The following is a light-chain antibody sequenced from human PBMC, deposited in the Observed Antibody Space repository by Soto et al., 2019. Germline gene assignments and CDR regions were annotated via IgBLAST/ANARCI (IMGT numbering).Light chain of an antibody. CDR1: SSDVGGYNY. CDR3: SSYTSSSTRV. CDR2: DVS. V-gene: IGLV2-14*01. Sequence: QSALTQPASVSGSPGQSITISCTGTSSDVGGYNYVSWYQQHPGKAPKLMIYDVSNRPSGVSNRSSGSKSGNTASLTISGLPAEDEDDYYCSSYTSSSTRVFGGGTKLTVL. J-gene: IGLJ2*01.